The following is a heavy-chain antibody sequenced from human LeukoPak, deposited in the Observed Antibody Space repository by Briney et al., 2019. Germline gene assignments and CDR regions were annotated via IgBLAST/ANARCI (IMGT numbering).Heavy chain of an antibody. CDR3: ARHSEKDYWYFDL. Sequence: KPSETLSLTCTVSGGSISSSSYYWGWIRQPPGKGLEWIGSIYYSGSTYYNPSLKSRVTISVDTSKNQFSPKLSSVTAADTAVYYCARHSEKDYWYFDLWGRGTLVTVSS. J-gene: IGHJ2*01. CDR2: IYYSGST. CDR1: GGSISSSSYY. V-gene: IGHV4-39*07.